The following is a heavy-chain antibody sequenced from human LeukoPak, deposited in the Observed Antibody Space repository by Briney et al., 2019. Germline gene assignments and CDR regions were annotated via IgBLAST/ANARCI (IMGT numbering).Heavy chain of an antibody. CDR2: ISGSGGST. D-gene: IGHD6-6*01. Sequence: PGGSLRLSCAASGFTFSSYAMSWVRQAPGKGLEWVSAISGSGGSTYYADSVKGRFTISRDNSKNTLYLQMNSLRAEDTAVYYCARSRSSIAARGYYYMDVWGKGTTVTVSS. CDR3: ARSRSSIAARGYYYMDV. CDR1: GFTFSSYA. J-gene: IGHJ6*03. V-gene: IGHV3-23*01.